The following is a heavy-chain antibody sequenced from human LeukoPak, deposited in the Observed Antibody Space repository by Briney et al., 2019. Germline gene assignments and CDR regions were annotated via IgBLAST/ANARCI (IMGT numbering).Heavy chain of an antibody. CDR1: GFTFSRYS. D-gene: IGHD1-26*01. CDR2: ISGTGSYK. V-gene: IGHV3-21*01. Sequence: GGSLRLSCAASGFTFSRYSMNWVRQAPGKGLEWVSSISGTGSYKYYADSVKGRFTISRDNAKKSLYLQMNSLRVDDTAVYYCARRGSFSTRYAFYWGQGTLVTVSS. J-gene: IGHJ4*02. CDR3: ARRGSFSTRYAFY.